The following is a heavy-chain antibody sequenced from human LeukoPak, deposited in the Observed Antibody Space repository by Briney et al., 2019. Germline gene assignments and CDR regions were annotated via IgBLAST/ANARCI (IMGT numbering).Heavy chain of an antibody. CDR1: AGSISSSSDY. Sequence: SSETLSLTCSVSAGSISSSSDYSGWIRQPPGKGLEWIGSIYHSGRTYYNPSLKSRVTMSVDTSKNQFSLTLSSVTAADTAVYYCARQGDYYDSSGAHGPFDYWGQGTLVTVSS. CDR2: IYHSGRT. J-gene: IGHJ4*02. D-gene: IGHD3-22*01. CDR3: ARQGDYYDSSGAHGPFDY. V-gene: IGHV4-39*01.